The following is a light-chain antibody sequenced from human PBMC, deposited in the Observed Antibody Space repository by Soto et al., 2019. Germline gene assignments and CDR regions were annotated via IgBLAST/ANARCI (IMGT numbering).Light chain of an antibody. CDR3: AASDDSLNGPV. CDR2: YDD. V-gene: IGLV1-36*01. J-gene: IGLJ2*01. CDR1: SSNIGNNA. Sequence: QSVLTQPPSVSEAPRQRVSISCSGSSSNIGNNAVNWYQQLPGKAPKLLIYYDDLVPSGVSDRFSGSKSGTSASLAISGLQSEDEADYFCAASDDSLNGPVFGGGTKLTVL.